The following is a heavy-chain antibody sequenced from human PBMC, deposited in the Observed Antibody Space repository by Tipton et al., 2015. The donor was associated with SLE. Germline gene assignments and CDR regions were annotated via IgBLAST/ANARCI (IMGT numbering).Heavy chain of an antibody. CDR1: GGSFSAYY. V-gene: IGHV4-34*01. Sequence: TLSLTCAVYGGSFSAYYWSWIRQPPGKGLEWIGEINHSGSTNYNPSLKSRVTISVDTSKNQFSLKLSSVTAADTAVYYCARDRPRLRFKSGAFDIWGQGTMVTVSS. D-gene: IGHD4-17*01. CDR3: ARDRPRLRFKSGAFDI. CDR2: INHSGST. J-gene: IGHJ3*02.